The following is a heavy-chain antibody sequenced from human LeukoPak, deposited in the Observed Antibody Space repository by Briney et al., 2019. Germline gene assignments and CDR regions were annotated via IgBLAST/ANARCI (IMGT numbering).Heavy chain of an antibody. Sequence: GASVKVSCKASGYTFTGYYMHWVRQAPGQGLEWRGWINPNSGGTNYAQKFQGRVTMTRDTSISTAYMELSRLRSDDTAVYYCARVVAVAGNGMDVWGQGTTVTVSS. V-gene: IGHV1-2*02. D-gene: IGHD6-19*01. CDR3: ARVVAVAGNGMDV. CDR1: GYTFTGYY. J-gene: IGHJ6*02. CDR2: INPNSGGT.